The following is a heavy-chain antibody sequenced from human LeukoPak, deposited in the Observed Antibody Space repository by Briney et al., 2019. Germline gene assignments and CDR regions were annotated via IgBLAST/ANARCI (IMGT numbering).Heavy chain of an antibody. CDR3: ARDGYTTAYAFDI. Sequence: SVKVSCKASGGTFSSYAISWVRQAPGQGLEWMGRIIPILGIANYAQKFQGRVTITADKSTSTAYMELSSLRSEDTAVCYCARDGYTTAYAFDIWGQGTMVTVSS. CDR1: GGTFSSYA. V-gene: IGHV1-69*04. D-gene: IGHD5-18*01. CDR2: IIPILGIA. J-gene: IGHJ3*02.